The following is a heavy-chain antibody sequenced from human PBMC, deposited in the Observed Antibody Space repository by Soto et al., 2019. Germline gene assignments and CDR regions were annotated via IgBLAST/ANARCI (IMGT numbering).Heavy chain of an antibody. V-gene: IGHV1-18*04. D-gene: IGHD3-16*01. CDR1: GYTFTSYG. CDR3: ARGGRWGGDTAFTGIDY. Sequence: ASVKVSCKASGYTFTSYGISWVRQAPGQGLEWMGWISAYNGNTNYAQKLQGRVTMTTDTSTSTAYMELRSLRSDDTAVYYCARGGRWGGDTAFTGIDYWGQGTLVTVSS. CDR2: ISAYNGNT. J-gene: IGHJ4*02.